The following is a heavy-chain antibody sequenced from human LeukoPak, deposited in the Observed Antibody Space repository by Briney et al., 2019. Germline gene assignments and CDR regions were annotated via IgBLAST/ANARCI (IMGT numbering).Heavy chain of an antibody. Sequence: PGGSLRLSCAASGFTVSSNYMSWVRQAPGKGLEWVSVIYSGGSTYYADSVKGRFTISRDNSKNTLYLQMNSLRAEDTAVYYCARDPGQRDYYYYYYMDVWGKGTTVTVSS. CDR2: IYSGGST. CDR1: GFTVSSNY. J-gene: IGHJ6*03. D-gene: IGHD6-25*01. CDR3: ARDPGQRDYYYYYYMDV. V-gene: IGHV3-66*01.